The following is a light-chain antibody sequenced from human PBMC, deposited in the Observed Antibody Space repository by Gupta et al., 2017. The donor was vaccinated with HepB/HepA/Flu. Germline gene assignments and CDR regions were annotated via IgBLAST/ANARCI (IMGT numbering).Light chain of an antibody. J-gene: IGKJ2*02. CDR1: QSVLYSSNNKNY. Sequence: DIVMTQSPDSLAVSLGERATINCKSSQSVLYSSNNKNYLAWYQQKPGQPPKLLIYWASTRESGVPDRFSGSGSGTDFTLTISSLQAEDVAVYYCQQYHSPPCTFGQGTKLEIK. V-gene: IGKV4-1*01. CDR2: WAS. CDR3: QQYHSPPCT.